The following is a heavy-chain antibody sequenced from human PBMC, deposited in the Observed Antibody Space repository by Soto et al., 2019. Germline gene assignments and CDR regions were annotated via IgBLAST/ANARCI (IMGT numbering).Heavy chain of an antibody. CDR2: IDLDDDK. CDR1: GFSLSTSAMC. V-gene: IGHV2-70*11. D-gene: IGHD2-15*01. CDR3: ARIRGSVYWSGGSCNYYYYGMDD. J-gene: IGHJ6*02. Sequence: SGPTLLNHTQTLTLTCTFSGFSLSTSAMCVTWIRQPPGKALEWLARIDLDDDKYYSTSQKTKLTISKDTSKNQVVLTMTKMDHVDTATYYCARIRGSVYWSGGSCNYYYYGMDDWGQGTPVTVSS.